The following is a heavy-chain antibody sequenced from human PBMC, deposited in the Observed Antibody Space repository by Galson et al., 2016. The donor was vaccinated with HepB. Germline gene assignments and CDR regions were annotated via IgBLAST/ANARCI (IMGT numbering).Heavy chain of an antibody. CDR1: GFTFGDYA. D-gene: IGHD3-22*01. Sequence: SLRLSCAGSGFTFGDYAMNWFRQAPGKGLEWVALIRSKTYGGTTEYAASVKGRFTISRHDSNSIAYLQMNSLKTEDTAVYYCTRSDYYDSSGPPGYWGQGTPVTVSS. CDR2: IRSKTYGGTT. CDR3: TRSDYYDSSGPPGY. V-gene: IGHV3-49*03. J-gene: IGHJ4*02.